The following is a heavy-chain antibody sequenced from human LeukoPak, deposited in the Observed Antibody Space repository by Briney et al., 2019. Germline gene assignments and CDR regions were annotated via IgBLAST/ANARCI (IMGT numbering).Heavy chain of an antibody. J-gene: IGHJ4*02. CDR1: EFTFSSYS. CDR3: AKDLSGHWCIDY. Sequence: GGSLRLSCAASEFTFSSYSMNWVRQAPGKGLEWVSYITNSGNSKSYADSVKGRFTISRDNTKNSLYLQMNSLRADDTAVYFCAKDLSGHWCIDYWGQGTLVTVSS. CDR2: ITNSGNSK. V-gene: IGHV3-48*01. D-gene: IGHD4/OR15-4a*01.